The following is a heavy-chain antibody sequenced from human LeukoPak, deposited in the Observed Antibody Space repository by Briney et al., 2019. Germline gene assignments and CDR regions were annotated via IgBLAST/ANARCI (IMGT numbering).Heavy chain of an antibody. D-gene: IGHD3-3*01. V-gene: IGHV4-59*01. J-gene: IGHJ5*02. Sequence: PSETLSLTCTVSGGSISSYYWSWIRQPPGKGLEWIGYIYYSGSTNYNPSLKSRVTISVDTSKNQFSLKLSSVTAADTAVYYCARVDGGFWRGYYNQNWFDPWGQGTLVTVSS. CDR1: GGSISSYY. CDR2: IYYSGST. CDR3: ARVDGGFWRGYYNQNWFDP.